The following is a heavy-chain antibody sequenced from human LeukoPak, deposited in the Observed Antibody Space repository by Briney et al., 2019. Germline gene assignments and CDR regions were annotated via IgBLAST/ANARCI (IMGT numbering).Heavy chain of an antibody. CDR3: AKGDTTRSTCFDY. CDR1: GFTFSSYA. J-gene: IGHJ4*02. D-gene: IGHD5-18*01. CDR2: IRGSDGTT. Sequence: GGSLRLSSTASGFTFSSYAMSWVRQAPGKGLEWVSGIRGSDGTTYYADSVKGRFTISRDNSKNTLYLQMNSLRAEDTAVYYCAKGDTTRSTCFDYWGQGTLVTVSS. V-gene: IGHV3-23*01.